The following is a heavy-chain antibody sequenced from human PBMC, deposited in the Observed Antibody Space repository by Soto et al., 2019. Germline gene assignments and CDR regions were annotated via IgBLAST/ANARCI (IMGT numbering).Heavy chain of an antibody. CDR2: IDPSDSYT. D-gene: IGHD4-17*01. V-gene: IGHV5-10-1*01. CDR1: GYSFTCYW. J-gene: IGHJ4*02. Sequence: PRESLKISCKGSGYSFTCYWISWVRQMPGKGLEWMGRIDPSDSYTNYSPSFQGHVTISADKSISTAYLQWSSLKASDTAMYYWARHAADYGDYFDYWGQGTRVTV. CDR3: ARHAADYGDYFDY.